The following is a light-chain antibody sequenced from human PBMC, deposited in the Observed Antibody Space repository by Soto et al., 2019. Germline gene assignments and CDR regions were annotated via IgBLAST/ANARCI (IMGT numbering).Light chain of an antibody. CDR1: QSVSSSY. CDR2: GAS. V-gene: IGKV3-20*01. CDR3: QQYGSSSIIT. J-gene: IGKJ5*01. Sequence: EIVLTQSPGTLSLSPGERATLSCRASQSVSSSYLAWYQQKPGQAPRLLIYGASSRATGIPDRFSGSGSGTDFTLTISRLEPEDFAVYYCQQYGSSSIITFCPGTRLEIK.